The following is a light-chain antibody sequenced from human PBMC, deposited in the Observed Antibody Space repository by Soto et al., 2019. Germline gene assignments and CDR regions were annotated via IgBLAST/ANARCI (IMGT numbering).Light chain of an antibody. CDR2: LGP. V-gene: IGKV2-28*01. J-gene: IGKJ4*01. CDR1: QSLLHRNGYNY. CDR3: MQALQTPLT. Sequence: DIVLTQSPLSLPVTPGEPASISCRSSQSLLHRNGYNYLDWYLQKPGQSPLLLIHLGPNRASGVPDRFSGSGSGTDFTLKITRVEAEDVGVYYCMQALQTPLTFGGGTKVEIK.